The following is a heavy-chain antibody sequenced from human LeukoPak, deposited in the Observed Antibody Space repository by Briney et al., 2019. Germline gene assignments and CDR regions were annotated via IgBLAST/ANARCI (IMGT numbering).Heavy chain of an antibody. D-gene: IGHD4-17*01. V-gene: IGHV3-66*04. CDR1: GFTVSSNS. Sequence: GGSLRLSCTVSGFTVSSNSMSWVRQAPGKGLEWVSFIYSGGNTHYSDSVKGRFTISRDNAKKSLYLQMNSLRAEDTAVYYCARHPYIDFGDYYYYMDVWGKGTTVTISS. CDR2: IYSGGNT. CDR3: ARHPYIDFGDYYYYMDV. J-gene: IGHJ6*03.